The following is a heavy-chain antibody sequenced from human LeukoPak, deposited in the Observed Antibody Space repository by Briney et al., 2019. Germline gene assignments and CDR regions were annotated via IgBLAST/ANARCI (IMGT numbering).Heavy chain of an antibody. J-gene: IGHJ4*02. V-gene: IGHV4-61*02. CDR1: GGSLSRGSYY. Sequence: SQTLSLTCTVSGGSLSRGSYYWSWIRQPAGKGLEWIGRIYTSGSTNYNPSLKSRVTISVDTSKNQFSLKLSSVTAADTAVYYCARGNGYYFDYWGQGTLVTVSS. CDR3: ARGNGYYFDY. CDR2: IYTSGST.